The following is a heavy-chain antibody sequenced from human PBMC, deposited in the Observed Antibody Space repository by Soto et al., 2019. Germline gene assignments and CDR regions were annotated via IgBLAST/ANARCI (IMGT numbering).Heavy chain of an antibody. Sequence: QVQLQESGPGLVKPSETLSLTCTVSGDSINNYYCNWVRQRPGKGLEWIGSIHYSGTTHYNPSLERRVIISADKAKNHFSLRVTSVTAADTAVYYCAGDTYGMDVWGQGTTVTVSS. CDR3: AGDTYGMDV. CDR2: IHYSGTT. CDR1: GDSINNYY. V-gene: IGHV4-59*01. J-gene: IGHJ6*02.